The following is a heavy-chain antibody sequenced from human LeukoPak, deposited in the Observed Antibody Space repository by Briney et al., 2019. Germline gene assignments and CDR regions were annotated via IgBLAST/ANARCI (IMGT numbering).Heavy chain of an antibody. Sequence: SETLSLTCAVSGYSISSGYYWGWIRQPPGKGLEWIGSIYHSGSTYYNPSLKSRVTISVDTSKNQFSLKLSSVTAADTAVYYCARHSSGDYYEGLYFDYWGQGTLVTVSS. CDR3: ARHSSGDYYEGLYFDY. D-gene: IGHD3-22*01. V-gene: IGHV4-38-2*01. CDR2: IYHSGST. CDR1: GYSISSGYY. J-gene: IGHJ4*02.